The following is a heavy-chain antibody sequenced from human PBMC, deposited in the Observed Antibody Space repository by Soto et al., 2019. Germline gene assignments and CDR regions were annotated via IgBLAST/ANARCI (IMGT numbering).Heavy chain of an antibody. CDR1: GGSFSGYY. CDR3: ARAWFLDYYYYGMDV. Sequence: ETLSLTCAVYGGSFSGYYWSWIRQPPGKGLEWIGEINHSGSTNYNPSLKSRVTVSVDTSKNQFSLKLSSVTAADTAVYYCARAWFLDYYYYGMDVWGQGTTVTVSS. V-gene: IGHV4-34*01. J-gene: IGHJ6*02. CDR2: INHSGST. D-gene: IGHD3-3*01.